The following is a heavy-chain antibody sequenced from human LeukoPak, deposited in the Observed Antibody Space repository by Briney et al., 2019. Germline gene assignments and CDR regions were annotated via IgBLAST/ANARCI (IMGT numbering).Heavy chain of an antibody. CDR3: ARDPGYSGSSNFDY. CDR1: GGTFSSYT. CDR2: IIPILGIA. J-gene: IGHJ4*02. D-gene: IGHD1-26*01. V-gene: IGHV1-69*04. Sequence: ASVKVSCKASGGTFSSYTISWVRQAPGQGLEWMGRIIPILGIANYAQKFQGRVTITADKPTSTAYMELSSLRSEDTAVYYCARDPGYSGSSNFDYWGQGTLVTVSS.